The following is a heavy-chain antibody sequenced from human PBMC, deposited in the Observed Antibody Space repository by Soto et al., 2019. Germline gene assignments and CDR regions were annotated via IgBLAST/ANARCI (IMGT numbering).Heavy chain of an antibody. CDR3: AGEVDGVYAIDY. CDR2: ISYDGSNK. D-gene: IGHD2-8*01. Sequence: VQLVEAGGGVVQPGRSLRLSCAASGFTFSSYAMHWVRQAPGKGLEWVAVISYDGSNKYYADSVKGRFTISRDNSKNTLYLQMNSLRAEDTAVYYCAGEVDGVYAIDYWGQGTLVTVSS. J-gene: IGHJ4*02. CDR1: GFTFSSYA. V-gene: IGHV3-30-3*01.